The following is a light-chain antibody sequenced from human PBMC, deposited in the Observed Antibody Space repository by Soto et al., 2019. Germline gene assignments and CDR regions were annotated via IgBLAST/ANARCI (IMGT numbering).Light chain of an antibody. V-gene: IGLV2-8*01. CDR1: GSDVGGYNY. CDR2: EVS. CDR3: SSYAGSNFWV. Sequence: QSVLTQPPSASGSPGQSVTISCTGTGSDVGGYNYVSWYQQHPGKAPKLIIYEVSQRPSGVPDRFSGSTSGNTASLTVSGLQAEDEADYYCSSYAGSNFWVFGGGTKLTVL. J-gene: IGLJ3*02.